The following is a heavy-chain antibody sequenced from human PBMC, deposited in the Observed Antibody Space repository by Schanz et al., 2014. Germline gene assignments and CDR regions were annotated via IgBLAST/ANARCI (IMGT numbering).Heavy chain of an antibody. V-gene: IGHV3-7*01. D-gene: IGHD1-1*01. Sequence: EVQLAESGGGLVQPGGSLRLSCAASTFTFSSDWMTWVRQAPGKGLEWVANIKKDGSEKYYVDSVKGRFTISRDNAKNSLFLQMNSLRPEDTAVYYCARGRVLESWGQGTLVTGSS. CDR1: TFTFSSDW. CDR3: ARGRVLES. CDR2: IKKDGSEK. J-gene: IGHJ5*02.